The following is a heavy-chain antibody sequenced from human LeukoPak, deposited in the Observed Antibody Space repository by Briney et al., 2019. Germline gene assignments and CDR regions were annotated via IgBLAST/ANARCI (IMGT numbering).Heavy chain of an antibody. CDR1: GGSISSSSYY. Sequence: SETLSLTCTVSGGSISSSSYYWGWIRQPPGKGLEWIGSIYYSGSTYYNPSLKSRVTISVDTSKNQFSLKLSSVTAADTAVYYCARRYPRFDPWGQGTLVTVSS. CDR3: ARRYPRFDP. J-gene: IGHJ5*02. CDR2: IYYSGST. D-gene: IGHD2-15*01. V-gene: IGHV4-39*01.